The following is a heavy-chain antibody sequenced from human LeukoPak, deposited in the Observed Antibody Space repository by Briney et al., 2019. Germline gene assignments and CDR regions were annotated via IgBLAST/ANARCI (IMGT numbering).Heavy chain of an antibody. Sequence: GGSLRLSCAASGFTFSSYAMSWVRQAPGKGLEWVSAISGSGGSTYYADSVKGRFTISRGNAKNSLYLQMNSLRAEDTAVYYCATPTAGTWHFDYWGQGTLVTVSS. D-gene: IGHD1-1*01. CDR2: ISGSGGST. CDR1: GFTFSSYA. J-gene: IGHJ4*02. CDR3: ATPTAGTWHFDY. V-gene: IGHV3-23*01.